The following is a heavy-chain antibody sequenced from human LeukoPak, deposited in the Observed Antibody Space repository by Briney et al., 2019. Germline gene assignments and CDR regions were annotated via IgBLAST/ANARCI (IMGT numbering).Heavy chain of an antibody. CDR3: AREDYGGSYYDY. V-gene: IGHV3-23*01. D-gene: IGHD4-23*01. Sequence: GGSLRLSCAASGSTFSIYAMSWVRLAPGKGLEWVSTISDSGDSTYYADSVKGRFTISRDNAKNSLYLQMNSLRAEDTAVYYCAREDYGGSYYDYWGQGTLVTVSS. CDR2: ISDSGDST. CDR1: GSTFSIYA. J-gene: IGHJ4*02.